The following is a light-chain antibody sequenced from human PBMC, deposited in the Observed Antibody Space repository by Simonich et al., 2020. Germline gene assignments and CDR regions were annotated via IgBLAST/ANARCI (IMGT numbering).Light chain of an antibody. Sequence: QLVLTQSPSASASLGASVKLTCTLSSGHSSYAIAWHQQQPEKGPRYLMKLNSDGSHSKGDGIPDRFSGSSSGAERYLRISSRQSEDEADYYCQTWGTGINWVFGGGTKLTVL. CDR2: LNSDGSH. J-gene: IGLJ3*02. CDR1: SGHSSYA. CDR3: QTWGTGINWV. V-gene: IGLV4-69*01.